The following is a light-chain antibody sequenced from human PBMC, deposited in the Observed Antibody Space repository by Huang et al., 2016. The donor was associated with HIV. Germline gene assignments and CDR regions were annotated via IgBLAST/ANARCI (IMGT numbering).Light chain of an antibody. CDR3: QQANSFPELS. CDR1: QGISNW. Sequence: DIQMTQSPSSVSASVGDRVTITCRASQGISNWLAWYQQKPGKVPTLLIYAASILQSVAPSRFSGSGSGTFFTLTISSLQPEDSATYYCQQANSFPELSFGGGTRVEI. V-gene: IGKV1-12*01. J-gene: IGKJ4*01. CDR2: AAS.